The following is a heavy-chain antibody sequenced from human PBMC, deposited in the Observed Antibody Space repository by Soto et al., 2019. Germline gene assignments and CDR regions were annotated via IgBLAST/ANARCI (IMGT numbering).Heavy chain of an antibody. J-gene: IGHJ6*02. CDR1: GFTFTIYE. CDR2: ISSSASTI. D-gene: IGHD1-26*01. Sequence: EVQLVESGGALVQPGGSLRLSCAASGFTFTIYEMNWVRQAPGKGLEWISYISSSASTIYYADSVKGRFTISRDNAKNSLYLQMNSLRAEDTAVYYCARDSGAADTGDYYYYGMDVWGQGTTVTVSS. CDR3: ARDSGAADTGDYYYYGMDV. V-gene: IGHV3-48*03.